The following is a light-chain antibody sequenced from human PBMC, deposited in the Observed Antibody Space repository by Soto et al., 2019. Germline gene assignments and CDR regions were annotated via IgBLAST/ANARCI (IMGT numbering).Light chain of an antibody. Sequence: DIQMTQSPSSLSASVGDRVILTCRTRQRVTKYLNWYQQKPGKAPELLLYAASSLQSGVPSRFSGRGSGTDFTLTISSLQPEDFATYYCQQSHSSPITFGQGTRVEIK. CDR2: AAS. CDR3: QQSHSSPIT. J-gene: IGKJ5*01. CDR1: QRVTKY. V-gene: IGKV1-39*01.